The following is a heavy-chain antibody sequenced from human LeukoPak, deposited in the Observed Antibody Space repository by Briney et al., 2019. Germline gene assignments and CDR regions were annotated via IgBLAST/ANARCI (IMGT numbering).Heavy chain of an antibody. CDR1: GFTFSSYW. D-gene: IGHD3-16*01. CDR3: AKVHLGIDY. J-gene: IGHJ4*02. V-gene: IGHV3-23*01. CDR2: ISGSAIST. Sequence: GGSLRLSCAASGFTFSSYWMSWVRQAPGKGLEWVSAISGSAISTYYADSVKGRFTISRDNSRNTLFLQMNSLRAEDTAVYYCAKVHLGIDYWAREPWSPSPQ.